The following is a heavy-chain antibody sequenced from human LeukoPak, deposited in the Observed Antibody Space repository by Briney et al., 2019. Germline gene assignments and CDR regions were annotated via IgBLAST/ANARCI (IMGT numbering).Heavy chain of an antibody. Sequence: SETLSLTCTVSGYSISSGYYWGWIRQPPGKGLEWIGSIYHSGSTYYNPSLKSRVTISVDTYKNQFSLKLSSVTAADTAVYYCAREGDSNSVGWFDPWGQGTLVTVSS. CDR2: IYHSGST. D-gene: IGHD6-13*01. V-gene: IGHV4-38-2*02. J-gene: IGHJ5*02. CDR1: GYSISSGYY. CDR3: AREGDSNSVGWFDP.